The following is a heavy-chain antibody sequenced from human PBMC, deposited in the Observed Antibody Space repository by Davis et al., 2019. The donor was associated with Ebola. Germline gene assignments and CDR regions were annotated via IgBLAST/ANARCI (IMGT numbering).Heavy chain of an antibody. CDR2: ISYDGKNK. CDR3: ARAYHYGMDV. V-gene: IGHV3-30*14. CDR1: GFTFETYP. Sequence: GGSLRLSCVASGFTFETYPMHWVRQAPGQGLEWMAVISYDGKNKFYTDSVKGRFTISRENAKNSLYLQMNSLRAGDTAVYYCARAYHYGMDVWGQGTTVTVSS. J-gene: IGHJ6*02.